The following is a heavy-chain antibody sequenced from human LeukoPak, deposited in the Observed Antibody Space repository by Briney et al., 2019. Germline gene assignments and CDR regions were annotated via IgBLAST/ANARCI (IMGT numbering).Heavy chain of an antibody. D-gene: IGHD3-10*01. Sequence: GGSLRLSCAASGYTFSSYANTWVRKAPGKGQEWVSSISGSGGITYYGDSVRGRFTISRDNSKNTLYLQMNSLRAEDTAVYYCARIIDEAGSDYWGQGTLVTVSS. CDR2: ISGSGGIT. V-gene: IGHV3-23*01. J-gene: IGHJ4*02. CDR3: ARIIDEAGSDY. CDR1: GYTFSSYA.